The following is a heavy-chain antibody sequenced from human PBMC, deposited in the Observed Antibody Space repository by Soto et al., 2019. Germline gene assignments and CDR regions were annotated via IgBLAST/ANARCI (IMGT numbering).Heavy chain of an antibody. J-gene: IGHJ4*02. V-gene: IGHV3-30*18. CDR2: ISYDGSNK. CDR1: GLTFSRYG. D-gene: IGHD3-22*01. Sequence: QEQLVEYGGGVVQPGRSLRLSCAASGLTFSRYGMHWVRQAPGKGLEWAAHISYDGSNKHYAESVKGRFTISRDSSKNTLYLQMNSLRAEDTAVYYCVKDTYYYDSSGYYIFDYWGQGTLVAVSS. CDR3: VKDTYYYDSSGYYIFDY.